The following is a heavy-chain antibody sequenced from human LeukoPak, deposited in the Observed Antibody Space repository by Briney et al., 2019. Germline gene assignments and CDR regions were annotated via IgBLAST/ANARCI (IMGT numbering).Heavy chain of an antibody. CDR2: ISGSAGNT. CDR3: VKDSGGSGTYRAFDY. J-gene: IGHJ4*02. Sequence: GGSLRLSCAASGFTVSSNYMSWVRQAPGKGLEWVSGISGSAGNTYYADSVKGRFTISRDNSKSTLYLQMDSLRVEDTAVYHCVKDSGGSGTYRAFDYWGQGTLVTVSS. D-gene: IGHD3-10*01. CDR1: GFTVSSNY. V-gene: IGHV3-23*01.